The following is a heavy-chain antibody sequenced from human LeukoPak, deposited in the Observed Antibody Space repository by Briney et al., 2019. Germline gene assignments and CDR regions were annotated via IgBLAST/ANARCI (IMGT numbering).Heavy chain of an antibody. V-gene: IGHV3-49*03. CDR2: IRSKAYGGTT. J-gene: IGHJ4*02. D-gene: IGHD2-21*02. CDR3: TRDFRIAYCGGDCYPPFDY. Sequence: GGSLRLSCTASGFTFGDYAMSWFRQAPGKGLEWVGFIRSKAYGGTTESAASVKGRFTISRDDSKSIAYLQMNSLKTDDTAVYYCTRDFRIAYCGGDCYPPFDYWGQGTLVTVSS. CDR1: GFTFGDYA.